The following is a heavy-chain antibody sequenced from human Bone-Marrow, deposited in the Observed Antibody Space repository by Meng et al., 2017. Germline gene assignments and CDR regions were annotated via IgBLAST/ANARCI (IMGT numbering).Heavy chain of an antibody. D-gene: IGHD3-22*01. CDR3: ARVGVVVITPNWFDP. V-gene: IGHV4-34*01. CDR2: INHSGST. Sequence: QVQLQQLGAGLLKPSETLSLTCAAYGGSFSGYYWSWIRQPPGKGLEWIGEINHSGSTNYNPSLKSRVTISVDTSKNQFSLKLSSVTAADTAVYYCARVGVVVITPNWFDPWGQGTLVTVSS. J-gene: IGHJ5*02. CDR1: GGSFSGYY.